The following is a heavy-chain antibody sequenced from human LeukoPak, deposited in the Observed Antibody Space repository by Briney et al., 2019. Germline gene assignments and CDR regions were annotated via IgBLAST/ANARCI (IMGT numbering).Heavy chain of an antibody. J-gene: IGHJ4*02. CDR1: GGSTSSGSYY. D-gene: IGHD3-3*01. V-gene: IGHV4-61*02. CDR3: ARDEGVLRFLEY. CDR2: IYTSGST. Sequence: SETLSLTCTVSGGSTSSGSYYWSWIRQPAGKGLEWIGRIYTSGSTNYNPSLKSRVTMSLDASRNQFSLRLTSVTAADTAVYFCARDEGVLRFLEYWGQGIQVTVSS.